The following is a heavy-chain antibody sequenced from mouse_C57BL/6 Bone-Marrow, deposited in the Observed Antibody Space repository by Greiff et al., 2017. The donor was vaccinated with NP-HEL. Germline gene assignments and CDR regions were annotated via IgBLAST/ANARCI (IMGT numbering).Heavy chain of an antibody. D-gene: IGHD1-1*01. CDR1: GYTFTDYE. CDR3: AGRHYYGSSPFAY. Sequence: QVQLQQSGAELVRPGASVTLSCKASGYTFTDYEMHWVKQTPVHGLEWIGAIDPETGGTAYNQKFKGKAILTADESSSTAYMELRSLTSEDSAVYDCAGRHYYGSSPFAYWGQGTLVTVSA. CDR2: IDPETGGT. V-gene: IGHV1-15*01. J-gene: IGHJ3*01.